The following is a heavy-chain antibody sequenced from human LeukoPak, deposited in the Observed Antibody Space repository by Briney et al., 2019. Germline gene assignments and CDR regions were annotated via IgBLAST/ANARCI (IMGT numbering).Heavy chain of an antibody. CDR3: GRGSPGYFVNF. D-gene: IGHD1-1*01. J-gene: IGHJ4*02. CDR2: IDHLGIA. CDR1: GGAFGSGDY. Sequence: SECLSLTCAVDGGAFGSGDYGCWFRQTPGMGQEWIGQIDHLGIAKYNPSLKSPVFISIDRPKNQFSLEVHSVTAADTAVYYCGRGSPGYFVNFWGQGTRVIVSS. V-gene: IGHV4-34*01.